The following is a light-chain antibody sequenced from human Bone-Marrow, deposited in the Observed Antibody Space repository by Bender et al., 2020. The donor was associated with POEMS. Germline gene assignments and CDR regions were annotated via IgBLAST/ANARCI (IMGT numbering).Light chain of an antibody. CDR2: QDT. Sequence: SYELTQPPSVSVSPGQTATITCSGDKLGNKFASWYQQKPGQSPVVVIYQDTKRPSGIPERFSGSTSGNTASLTISGTQTMDEADYYCQSWGSNTAVFGGGTKLTVL. V-gene: IGLV3-1*01. CDR1: KLGNKF. CDR3: QSWGSNTAV. J-gene: IGLJ2*01.